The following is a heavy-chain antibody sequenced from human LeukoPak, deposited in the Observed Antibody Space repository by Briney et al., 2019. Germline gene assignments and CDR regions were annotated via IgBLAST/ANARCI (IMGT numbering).Heavy chain of an antibody. CDR1: GGSISSGGYY. CDR2: IYYSGST. V-gene: IGHV4-31*03. Sequence: SQTLSLTCTVSGGSISSGGYYWSWIRQHPGKGLEWIGYIYYSGSTYYNPSLKSRVTISVDTSKNQFSLKLSSVTAADTAVYYCACGIAAAGNRQGAFDIWGQGTMVTVSS. J-gene: IGHJ3*02. CDR3: ACGIAAAGNRQGAFDI. D-gene: IGHD6-13*01.